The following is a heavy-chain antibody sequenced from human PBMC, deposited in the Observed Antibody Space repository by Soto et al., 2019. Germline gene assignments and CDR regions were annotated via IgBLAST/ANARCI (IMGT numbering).Heavy chain of an antibody. J-gene: IGHJ4*02. Sequence: GGSLRLSCAASGFTFSSYSMNWVRQAPGKGLEWVSSISSSSYIYYADSVKGRFTISRDNAKNSLYLQMNSLRAEDTAVYYCARDLSAVAFDYWGQGTLVTVSS. V-gene: IGHV3-21*01. CDR3: ARDLSAVAFDY. CDR1: GFTFSSYS. CDR2: ISSSSYI. D-gene: IGHD6-19*01.